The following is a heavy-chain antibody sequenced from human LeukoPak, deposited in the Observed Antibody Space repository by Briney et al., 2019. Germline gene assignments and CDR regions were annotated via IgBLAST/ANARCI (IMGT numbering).Heavy chain of an antibody. D-gene: IGHD6-19*01. Sequence: PSETLSLTCAVYGGSFSGYYWSWIRQPPGKGLEWIGEIKHSGSTNYNPSLKSRVTISVDTSKNQFSLKLSSVTAADTAVYYCARAYSSGLHNRHFQHWGQGTLVTVSS. V-gene: IGHV4-34*01. CDR3: ARAYSSGLHNRHFQH. CDR1: GGSFSGYY. J-gene: IGHJ1*01. CDR2: IKHSGST.